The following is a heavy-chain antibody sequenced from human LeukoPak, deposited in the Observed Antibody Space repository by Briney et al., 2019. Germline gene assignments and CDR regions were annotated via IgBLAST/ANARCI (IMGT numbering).Heavy chain of an antibody. CDR3: AKDIWDYGVLED. CDR2: ISSSSSYI. Sequence: PGGSLRLSCAASGFTFSSYSMNWVRQAPGKGLEWVSSISSSSSYIYYADSVKGRFTISRDNAKNSLYLQMNSLRAEDTALYYCAKDIWDYGVLEDWGQGTLVTVSS. D-gene: IGHD4-17*01. V-gene: IGHV3-21*04. J-gene: IGHJ4*02. CDR1: GFTFSSYS.